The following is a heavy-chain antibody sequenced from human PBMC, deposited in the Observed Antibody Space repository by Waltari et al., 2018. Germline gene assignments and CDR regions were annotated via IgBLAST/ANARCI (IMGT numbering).Heavy chain of an antibody. CDR3: ARVLGWCDP. V-gene: IGHV4-59*01. J-gene: IGHJ5*02. CDR1: GGSISSYY. Sequence: QVQLQESGPGLVKPSETLSLTCTVSGGSISSYYWSWIRQPPGKGLEWIGYIYYSGSTNYNPSLKSRVTISVDTSKNQFSLKLSSVTAADTAVDYCARVLGWCDPWGQGTLVTISS. CDR2: IYYSGST.